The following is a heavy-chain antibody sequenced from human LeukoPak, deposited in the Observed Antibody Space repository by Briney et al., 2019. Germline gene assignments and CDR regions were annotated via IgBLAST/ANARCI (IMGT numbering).Heavy chain of an antibody. Sequence: PSETLSLTCDVSGGSVRSYWWGWVRQPAAKGLEWLGRIYSTGSTRFNPSLKSQLTLSIDTSTNQFSLTLTSVTAADTAVYFCARQGYTVSYYFLDYWSQGTLVTVSS. V-gene: IGHV4-4*07. D-gene: IGHD1-26*01. CDR1: GGSVRSYW. CDR2: IYSTGST. J-gene: IGHJ4*02. CDR3: ARQGYTVSYYFLDY.